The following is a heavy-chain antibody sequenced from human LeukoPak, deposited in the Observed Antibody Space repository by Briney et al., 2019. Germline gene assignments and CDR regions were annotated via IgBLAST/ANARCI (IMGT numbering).Heavy chain of an antibody. D-gene: IGHD2-2*01. CDR2: IYAGDSDT. CDR1: GYGFTDYW. J-gene: IGHJ4*02. CDR3: ARRGGDCSLTSCTLDY. Sequence: KPGESLKISCKASGYGFTDYWIAWVRQVPGKGLEWMGIIYAGDSDTLYRPSFQGQVSMSVDKSITTAYLQWSSLKASDTAIYYCARRGGDCSLTSCTLDYWGQGTLVTVSP. V-gene: IGHV5-51*01.